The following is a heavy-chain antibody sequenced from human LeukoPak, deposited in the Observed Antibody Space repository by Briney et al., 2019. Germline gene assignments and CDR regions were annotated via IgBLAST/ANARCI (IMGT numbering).Heavy chain of an antibody. J-gene: IGHJ6*02. V-gene: IGHV4-34*01. Sequence: PSETLSLTCAVYGGSFSGYYWSWIRQPPGKGLEWIGEINHSGSTNYNPSLKSRVTISVDTSKNQFSLKLSSVTAADTVVYYCARGGYYYGSGSLYGMDVWGQGTMVTVSS. CDR1: GGSFSGYY. CDR2: INHSGST. D-gene: IGHD3-10*01. CDR3: ARGGYYYGSGSLYGMDV.